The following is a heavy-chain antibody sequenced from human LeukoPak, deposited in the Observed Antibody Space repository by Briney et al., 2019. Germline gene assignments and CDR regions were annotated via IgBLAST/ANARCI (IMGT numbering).Heavy chain of an antibody. D-gene: IGHD3-9*01. CDR3: AREYYDILTGHNDAFDI. CDR1: GGSISSGGYY. V-gene: IGHV4-31*03. CDR2: IYHSGST. Sequence: SQTLSLTCTVSGGSISSGGYYWSWIRQHPGKGLEWIGYIYHSGSTYYNPSLKSRVTISVDTSKNQFSLKLSSVTAADTAVYYCAREYYDILTGHNDAFDIWGQGTMVTVSS. J-gene: IGHJ3*02.